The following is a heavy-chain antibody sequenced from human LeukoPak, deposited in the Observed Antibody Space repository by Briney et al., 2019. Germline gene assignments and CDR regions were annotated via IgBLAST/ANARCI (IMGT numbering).Heavy chain of an antibody. V-gene: IGHV1-69*13. CDR3: ARSGYSSSSGAY. Sequence: SVKVSCKASGGTFSSYAISWVRQAPGQGLEWMGGIIPIFGTANYAQKFQGRVTITADESASTAYMELSSLRSEDTAVYYCARSGYSSSSGAYWGQGTLVTVSS. CDR2: IIPIFGTA. D-gene: IGHD6-6*01. J-gene: IGHJ4*02. CDR1: GGTFSSYA.